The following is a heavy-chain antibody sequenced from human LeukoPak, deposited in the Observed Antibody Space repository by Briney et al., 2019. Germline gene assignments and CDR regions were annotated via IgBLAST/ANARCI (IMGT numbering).Heavy chain of an antibody. D-gene: IGHD5-12*01. CDR3: AREAGGYDLDWFDP. CDR2: ISAYNGNT. V-gene: IGHV1-18*01. Sequence: GASVKVSCKASGYTFTSYGISWVRQAPGQGLEWMGWISAYNGNTNCAQKLQGRVTMTTDTSTSTAYMELRSLRSDDTAVYYCAREAGGYDLDWFDPWGQGTLVTVSS. CDR1: GYTFTSYG. J-gene: IGHJ5*02.